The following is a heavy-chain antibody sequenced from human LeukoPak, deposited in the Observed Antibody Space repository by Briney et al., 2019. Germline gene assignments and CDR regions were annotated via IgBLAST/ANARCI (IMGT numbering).Heavy chain of an antibody. Sequence: GGSLRLSCAASGFTFSSYGMHWVRQAPGKGLERVAVISYDGSNKYCADSVKGRFTISRDNSKNTLYLQMNSLRAEDTAVYYCAKGGAGSSSFYGMDVWGQGTTVTVSS. J-gene: IGHJ6*02. CDR2: ISYDGSNK. CDR1: GFTFSSYG. V-gene: IGHV3-30*18. D-gene: IGHD2-2*01. CDR3: AKGGAGSSSFYGMDV.